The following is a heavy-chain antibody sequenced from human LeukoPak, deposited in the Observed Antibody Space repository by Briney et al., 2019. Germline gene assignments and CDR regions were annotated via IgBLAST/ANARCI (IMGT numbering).Heavy chain of an antibody. CDR3: AKPSVPAAMRDFDY. V-gene: IGHV3-23*01. CDR1: GFTFDDYA. J-gene: IGHJ4*02. CDR2: ISGSGGST. D-gene: IGHD2-2*01. Sequence: GGSLRLSCAASGFTFDDYAMHWVRQAPGKGLEWVSGISGSGGSTYYADSVKGRFTISRDNSKNTLYLQMNSLRAEDTAVYYCAKPSVPAAMRDFDYWGQGTLVTVSS.